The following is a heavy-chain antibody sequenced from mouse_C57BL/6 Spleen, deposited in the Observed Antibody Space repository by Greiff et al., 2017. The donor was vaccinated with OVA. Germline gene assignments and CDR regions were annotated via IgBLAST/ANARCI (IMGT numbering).Heavy chain of an antibody. CDR2: INPSTGGT. J-gene: IGHJ4*01. D-gene: IGHD1-1*01. CDR3: ARWNYGSSYDAMDY. V-gene: IGHV1-42*01. CDR1: GYSFTGYY. Sequence: VQLQQSGPELVKPGASVKISCKASGYSFTGYYMNWVKQSPEKSLEWIGEINPSTGGTTYNQKFKAKATLTVDKSSSTAYMQLKSLTSEDSAVYYCARWNYGSSYDAMDYWGQGTSVTVSS.